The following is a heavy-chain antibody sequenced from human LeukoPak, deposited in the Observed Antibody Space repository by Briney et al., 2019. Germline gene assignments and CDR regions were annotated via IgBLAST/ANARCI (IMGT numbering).Heavy chain of an antibody. CDR1: GFTFSSYA. CDR2: ISYDGSNK. CDR3: ARQSSSWYYFDY. J-gene: IGHJ4*02. Sequence: EGSLRLSCAASGFTFSSYAMHWVRQAPGKGLEWVAVISYDGSNKYYADSVKGRFTISRDNSKNTLYLQMNSLRAEGTAVYYCARQSSSWYYFDYWGQGTLVTVSS. D-gene: IGHD6-13*01. V-gene: IGHV3-30-3*01.